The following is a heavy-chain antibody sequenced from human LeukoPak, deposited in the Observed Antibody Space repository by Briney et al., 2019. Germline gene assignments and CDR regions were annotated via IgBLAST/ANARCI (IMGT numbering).Heavy chain of an antibody. J-gene: IGHJ4*02. CDR2: IDWDDDK. V-gene: IGHV2-70*04. CDR1: GFSLSTSGMR. CDR3: ARIPLNYGDYEGYFDY. D-gene: IGHD4-17*01. Sequence: SGPALVKPTQTLTLTCTFSGFSLSTSGMRVSWIRQPPGKALEWLARIDWDDDKFYSTSLKTRLTISKDTSKNQVVLTMTNMDPVDTATHYCARIPLNYGDYEGYFDYWGQGTLVTVSS.